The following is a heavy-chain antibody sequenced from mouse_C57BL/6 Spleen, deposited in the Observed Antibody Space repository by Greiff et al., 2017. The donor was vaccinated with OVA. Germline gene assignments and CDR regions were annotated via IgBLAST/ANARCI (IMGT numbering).Heavy chain of an antibody. V-gene: IGHV5-9*01. Sequence: EVQRVESGGGLVKPGGSLKLSCAASGFTFSSYTMSWVRQTPEKRLEWVATISGGGGNTYYPDSVKGRFTISRDNAKNTLYLQKSSLRSEDTALYYCARHLVLYYFDYWGQGTTLTVSS. D-gene: IGHD2-2*01. J-gene: IGHJ2*01. CDR1: GFTFSSYT. CDR2: ISGGGGNT. CDR3: ARHLVLYYFDY.